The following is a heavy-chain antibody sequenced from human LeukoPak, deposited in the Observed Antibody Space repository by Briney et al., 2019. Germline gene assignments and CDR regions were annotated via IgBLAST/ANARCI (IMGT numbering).Heavy chain of an antibody. J-gene: IGHJ5*02. Sequence: SATLSLTCPVSGGSIRRYYWGWVRQPPGKGLEWIGYIYDSGSTNYNPSLKSRVTISVDTSKKQFSLKLNSVTAADTAVYYCARKSGSYAANWFDPWGQGTLVTVSS. CDR1: GGSIRRYY. V-gene: IGHV4-59*01. CDR3: ARKSGSYAANWFDP. CDR2: IYDSGST. D-gene: IGHD1-26*01.